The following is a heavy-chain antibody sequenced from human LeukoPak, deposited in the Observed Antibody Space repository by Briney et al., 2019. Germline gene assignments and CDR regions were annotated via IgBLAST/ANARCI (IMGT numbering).Heavy chain of an antibody. CDR1: GGSISSSSYY. D-gene: IGHD2-15*01. CDR3: ARDKQDYSRYDWFDP. CDR2: IYYSGST. V-gene: IGHV4-39*07. J-gene: IGHJ5*02. Sequence: SETLSLTCTVSGGSISSSSYYWGWIRQPPGKGLEWIGSIYYSGSTYYNPSLKSQVTISVDTSKNQFSLKLAFVTAADTAVYYCARDKQDYSRYDWFDPWGQGTLVTVSS.